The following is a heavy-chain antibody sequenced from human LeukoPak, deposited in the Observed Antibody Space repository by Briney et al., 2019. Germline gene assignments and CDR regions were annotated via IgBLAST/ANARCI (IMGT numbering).Heavy chain of an antibody. CDR3: ARHVKAGELLFYYYYYMDV. V-gene: IGHV4-4*09. D-gene: IGHD1-26*01. CDR2: IYTSGST. J-gene: IGHJ6*03. CDR1: GGSISSYY. Sequence: SETLSLTCTVSGGSISSYYWRWIRQPPGKGLEWIGDIYTSGSTNYNPSLKSRVTISVDTSKNQFSLKLSSVTAADTPVYYCARHVKAGELLFYYYYYMDVWGKGTTVTVSS.